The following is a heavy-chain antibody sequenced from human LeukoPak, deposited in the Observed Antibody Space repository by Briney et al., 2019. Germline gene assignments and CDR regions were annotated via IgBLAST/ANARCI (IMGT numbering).Heavy chain of an antibody. V-gene: IGHV1-8*01. CDR1: GYTFTTYD. Sequence: GASVKVSCKASGYTFTTYDPKWVRQATGQGVEWMRWMNPNSGNTGYAQKCQGRVTMTRNISITPAYMELSNLTSEDTAVYYCARRIRGAPTDYWGQGTLVTVSS. J-gene: IGHJ4*02. D-gene: IGHD3-10*01. CDR3: ARRIRGAPTDY. CDR2: MNPNSGNT.